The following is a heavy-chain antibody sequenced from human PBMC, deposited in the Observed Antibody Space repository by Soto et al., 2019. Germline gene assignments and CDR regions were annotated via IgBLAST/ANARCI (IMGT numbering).Heavy chain of an antibody. D-gene: IGHD2-15*01. Sequence: KVYIRAAGYSFTDDRIHWVRDAPGQGLEWLGRINPKSGGTSTAQKFQGWVTMTTDTSISTASMELTRLTSDDTAIYYFVRCHSPACSNVVPSFFCYPSRDVR. J-gene: IGHJ6*01. CDR2: INPKSGGT. V-gene: IGHV1-2*04. CDR3: VRCHSPACSNVVPSFFCYPSRDV. CDR1: GYSFTDDR.